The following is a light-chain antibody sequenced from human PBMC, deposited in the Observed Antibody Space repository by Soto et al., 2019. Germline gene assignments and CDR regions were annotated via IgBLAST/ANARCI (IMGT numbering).Light chain of an antibody. CDR3: KQYNRWPLT. CDR2: DTS. J-gene: IGKJ4*01. V-gene: IGKV3-15*01. CDR1: QSIYEK. Sequence: EIVMPPSPATLSVVPGARVTLFCRASQSIYEKLAWYQQKPGQTHRLVIYDTSTRATGTPGSFSGSGSGTEFTLTISSLQSEEFAVYYCKQYNRWPLTFGGGTKVDIK.